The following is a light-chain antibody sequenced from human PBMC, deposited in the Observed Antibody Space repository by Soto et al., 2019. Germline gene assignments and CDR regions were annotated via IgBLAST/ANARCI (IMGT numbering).Light chain of an antibody. CDR2: GAS. CDR1: QSISSN. V-gene: IGKV3-15*01. CDR3: QQYNDWPLT. Sequence: EILMTQSPATLSVSPGEAATLSCRASQSISSNLAWYPQKPGQAPKLLIYGASTRATGFPARFSGSGSGTEFTLTISSLQSEDFAVYYCQQYNDWPLTFGGGTKV. J-gene: IGKJ4*01.